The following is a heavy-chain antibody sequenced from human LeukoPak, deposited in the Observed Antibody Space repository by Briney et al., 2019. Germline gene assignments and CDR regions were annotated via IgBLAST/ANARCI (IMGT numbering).Heavy chain of an antibody. D-gene: IGHD1-1*01. CDR1: GGSFSGYY. CDR3: ARRAYSAAYWKHFDY. J-gene: IGHJ4*02. CDR2: INHSGST. Sequence: SETLSLTCAVYGGSFSGYYWSWIRQPPGKGLEWIGEINHSGSTNYNSSLKSRVTISVDTSKNQFSLKLNSVTAADTAVYFCARRAYSAAYWKHFDYWGQGTLVTVSS. V-gene: IGHV4-34*01.